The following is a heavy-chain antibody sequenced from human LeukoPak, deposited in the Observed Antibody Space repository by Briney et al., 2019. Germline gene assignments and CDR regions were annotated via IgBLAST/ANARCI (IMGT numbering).Heavy chain of an antibody. V-gene: IGHV4-59*01. J-gene: IGHJ3*02. D-gene: IGHD1-26*01. Sequence: SETLSLTCSVSGAPISDYDWSWFRQPPGKGLECIGYIYYSGSTNYNPSLKSRVTISVDTSKNQFSLSLKSVTAADTAVYYCARRGGSPLGAFDIWGQGTMVTVSS. CDR2: IYYSGST. CDR1: GAPISDYD. CDR3: ARRGGSPLGAFDI.